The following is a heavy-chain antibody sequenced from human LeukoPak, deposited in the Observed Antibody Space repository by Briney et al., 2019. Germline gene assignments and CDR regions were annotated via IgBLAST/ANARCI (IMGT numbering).Heavy chain of an antibody. V-gene: IGHV4-4*07. Sequence: SETLSLTCTVSGGSINNYYWSWIRQPAGKGLEWIGRIYTRGSTNYNPSLKSRVTMSVDTSKDQFPLKLSSVTAADTAVYYGARGRYCSADICSGGDAFDIWGQGKMVSVSS. CDR3: ARGRYCSADICSGGDAFDI. CDR1: GGSINNYY. J-gene: IGHJ3*02. D-gene: IGHD2-15*01. CDR2: IYTRGST.